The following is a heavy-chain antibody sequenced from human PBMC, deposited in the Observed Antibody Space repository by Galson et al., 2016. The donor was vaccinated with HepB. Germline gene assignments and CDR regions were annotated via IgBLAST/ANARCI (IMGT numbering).Heavy chain of an antibody. CDR1: GFTFSTYS. CDR3: AKDPSTFLQHLDY. J-gene: IGHJ4*02. V-gene: IGHV3-48*01. CDR2: ISSGSNAI. Sequence: SLRLSCAASGFTFSTYSMNWVRQAPGKGLQWVSYISSGSNAIYYADSVKGRFTVSRDNSKNTLYLQMNSLRAEDTAVYYCAKDPSTFLQHLDYWGQGTLVSVSS. D-gene: IGHD5-18*01.